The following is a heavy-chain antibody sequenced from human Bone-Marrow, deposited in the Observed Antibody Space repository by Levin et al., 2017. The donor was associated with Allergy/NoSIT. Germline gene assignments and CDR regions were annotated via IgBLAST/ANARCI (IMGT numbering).Heavy chain of an antibody. CDR1: GFTFTSYW. J-gene: IGHJ4*02. CDR2: IKQDGSEK. D-gene: IGHD6-6*01. V-gene: IGHV3-7*01. Sequence: GESLKISCAASGFTFTSYWMSWVRQVPGKGLEWVANIKQDGSEKHYVDSLKGRFTISRDNAKNSVYLQMNSLRAEDTAVYYCARIGYSSSSWDYWGLGTLVTVSS. CDR3: ARIGYSSSSWDY.